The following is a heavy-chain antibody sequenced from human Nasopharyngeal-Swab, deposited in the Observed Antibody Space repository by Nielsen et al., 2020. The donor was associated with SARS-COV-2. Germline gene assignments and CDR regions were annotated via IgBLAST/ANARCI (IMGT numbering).Heavy chain of an antibody. D-gene: IGHD4-11*01. CDR3: AKDGRMTTVTSFDY. Sequence: GESLKISCAASGFTFSSYAMSWVRQAPGKGLEWVSAISGSGGSTYYADSVKGRFTISRDNSKNTLYLQMNSLRAEDTAVYYCAKDGRMTTVTSFDYWGQGTLVTVSS. CDR2: ISGSGGST. CDR1: GFTFSSYA. J-gene: IGHJ4*02. V-gene: IGHV3-23*01.